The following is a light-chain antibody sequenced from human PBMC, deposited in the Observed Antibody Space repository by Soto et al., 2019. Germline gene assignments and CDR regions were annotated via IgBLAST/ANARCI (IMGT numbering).Light chain of an antibody. CDR1: SSDVGAYNY. CDR3: SSYTTTATVV. J-gene: IGLJ2*01. V-gene: IGLV2-14*01. CDR2: EVS. Sequence: QSALTQPASVSGSPGQSITISCTGTSSDVGAYNYVSWNQQHPDKAPKLMIYEVSDRPSGVSNRFSGSKSANTASLTISGLQAEDEADYYCSSYTTTATVVFGGGTKVTVL.